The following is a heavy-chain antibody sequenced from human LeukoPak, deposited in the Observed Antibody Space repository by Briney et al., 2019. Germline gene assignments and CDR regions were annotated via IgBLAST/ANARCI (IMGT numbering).Heavy chain of an antibody. D-gene: IGHD4-17*01. CDR2: IRYDGSNK. Sequence: GGSLRLSCAASGFTFSSYGMHWVRQAPGKGLEWVAFIRYDGSNKYYADSVKGRFTISRDNSKNTLYLQMNSLRAEDTAVYYCAKPPTVTDSLDYWGQGTLVTVSS. CDR3: AKPPTVTDSLDY. V-gene: IGHV3-30*02. J-gene: IGHJ4*02. CDR1: GFTFSSYG.